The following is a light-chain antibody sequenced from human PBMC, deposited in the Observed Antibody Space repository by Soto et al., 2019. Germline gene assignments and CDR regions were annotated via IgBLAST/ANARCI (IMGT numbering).Light chain of an antibody. CDR3: QQYNSYPLT. J-gene: IGKJ4*01. V-gene: IGKV1-5*03. CDR1: QSISSW. Sequence: DIQMTQSPSTLSASVGDRVTISCRASQSISSWLAWYQQKPGKAPKILIYKASSLESGVPSRFRGSGSGTEFTLTISRLQPDDFETYYCQQYNSYPLTFGGGTKVDIK. CDR2: KAS.